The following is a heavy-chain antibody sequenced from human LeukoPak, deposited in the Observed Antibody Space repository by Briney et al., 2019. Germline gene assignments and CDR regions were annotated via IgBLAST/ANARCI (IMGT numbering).Heavy chain of an antibody. D-gene: IGHD6-19*01. Sequence: GGSLRLSCTASGFTFGDYAMSWFRQAPGKGLEWVGSIRSKAYGGTTEYAASVKGRFTISRDDSKSIAYLQMNSLKTEDPAVYYCTRQQCLVGPHNWFDPWGTGTLVTASS. CDR2: IRSKAYGGTT. J-gene: IGHJ5*02. CDR3: TRQQCLVGPHNWFDP. V-gene: IGHV3-49*03. CDR1: GFTFGDYA.